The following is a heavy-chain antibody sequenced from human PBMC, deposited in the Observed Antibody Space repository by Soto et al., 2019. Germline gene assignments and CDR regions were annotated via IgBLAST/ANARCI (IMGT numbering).Heavy chain of an antibody. D-gene: IGHD3-3*01. CDR1: GFSFSDYY. V-gene: IGHV3-11*05. J-gene: IGHJ4*02. Sequence: PGGSLRLSCVASGFSFSDYYMSWFRQAPGKGLEWVSYISGSSGYTNYADSVKGRFTISRDNAKNSLYLQMNSLRAEDTALYYCAKDLVSIFGVAPDYWGQGTLVTFSS. CDR3: AKDLVSIFGVAPDY. CDR2: ISGSSGYT.